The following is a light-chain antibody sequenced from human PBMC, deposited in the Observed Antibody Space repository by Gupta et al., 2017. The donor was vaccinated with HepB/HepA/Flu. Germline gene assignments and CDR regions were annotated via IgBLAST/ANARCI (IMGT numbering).Light chain of an antibody. J-gene: IGKJ2*04. CDR3: QQYYSTPGCS. Sequence: DIVMTQSPDSLVVSLGERATINCKSSQSVLYSSNNKNYLAWYQQKPGQPPKLLIYWASTRESGVPDRFSGSGSGTDFTLTISSLQAEDVAVYYCQQYYSTPGCSFGQGTKLEIK. CDR1: QSVLYSSNNKNY. CDR2: WAS. V-gene: IGKV4-1*01.